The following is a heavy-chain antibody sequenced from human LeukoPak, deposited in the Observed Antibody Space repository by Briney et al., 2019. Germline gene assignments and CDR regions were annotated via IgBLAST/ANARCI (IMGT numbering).Heavy chain of an antibody. Sequence: GGSLRLSCAASGFTFSVYWMHWVRQAPGKGLVWVSHINSDGSYATYAESVKGRFTISRDNAKNTLYLQMNSLRAEDTAVYYCARDSSYSTAIWGQGTMVTVSS. V-gene: IGHV3-74*01. CDR1: GFTFSVYW. J-gene: IGHJ3*02. CDR3: ARDSSYSTAI. D-gene: IGHD3-22*01. CDR2: INSDGSYA.